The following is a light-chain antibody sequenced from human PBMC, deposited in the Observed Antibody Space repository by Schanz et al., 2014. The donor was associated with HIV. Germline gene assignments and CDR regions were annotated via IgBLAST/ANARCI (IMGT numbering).Light chain of an antibody. J-gene: IGKJ4*01. Sequence: TQFPATLSVSPGEKVTLSCRASQSVSNNLAWYQQMPGRTPRLLIYGASTRATDLSAKFSGSGSGTDFTLTISSLQSEDFAVYYCQQRSNWPLLTFGGGTKVEIK. CDR1: QSVSNN. CDR3: QQRSNWPLLT. V-gene: IGKV3-15*01. CDR2: GAS.